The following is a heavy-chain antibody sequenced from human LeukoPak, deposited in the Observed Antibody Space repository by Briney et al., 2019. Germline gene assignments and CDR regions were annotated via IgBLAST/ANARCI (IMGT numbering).Heavy chain of an antibody. CDR1: GGTFSSYS. V-gene: IGHV1-69*13. CDR3: ARVGRSWQLVQGYYYYMDV. J-gene: IGHJ6*03. CDR2: FIPIFGTA. D-gene: IGHD6-13*01. Sequence: SVKVSCKASGGTFSSYSISWVLQAPGQGLEWMGGFIPIFGTANYAQKFQGRVTITADESTSTAYMELSSLRSEDTAVYYCARVGRSWQLVQGYYYYMDVWGKGTTVTISS.